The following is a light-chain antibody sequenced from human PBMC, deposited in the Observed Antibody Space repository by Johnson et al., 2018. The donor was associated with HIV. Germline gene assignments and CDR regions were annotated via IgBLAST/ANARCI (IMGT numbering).Light chain of an antibody. CDR3: GTWDSSLSALA. V-gene: IGLV1-51*01. CDR1: SSNIGNNY. J-gene: IGLJ1*01. Sequence: QSLLTQPPSVSAAPGQKVTISCSGSSSNIGNNYVSWYQQLPGTATKLLIYDNNKRPSGIPDRFSGSKSGTSATLGITGLQTGDEADYYCGTWDSSLSALAFGTGTKVTVL. CDR2: DNN.